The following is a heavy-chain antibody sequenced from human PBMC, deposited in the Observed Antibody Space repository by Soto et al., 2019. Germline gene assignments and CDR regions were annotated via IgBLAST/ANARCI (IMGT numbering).Heavy chain of an antibody. CDR3: AKDRLAGNFDY. V-gene: IGHV3-23*01. CDR2: ISATGGST. CDR1: GFTFNNYA. Sequence: EVQVLDSGGGLVQPGGSLRLSCAASGFTFNNYAMNWVRQAPGKGLEWVATISATGGSTYYADSVKGRFTISRDNSKNTLYLQMNGLRVEDTAVYYCAKDRLAGNFDYWGQGTQVIVSS. J-gene: IGHJ4*02.